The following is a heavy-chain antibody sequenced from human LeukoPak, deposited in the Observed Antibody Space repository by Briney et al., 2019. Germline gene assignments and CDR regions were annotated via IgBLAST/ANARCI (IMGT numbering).Heavy chain of an antibody. D-gene: IGHD3-9*01. CDR2: ISSSSSTI. CDR1: GFTFSSYS. CDR3: ASDPGPLYYDIVPQYYFDY. J-gene: IGHJ4*02. V-gene: IGHV3-48*01. Sequence: GGSLRLSCAASGFTFSSYSMNWVHQAPGKGLEWVSYISSSSSTIYYADSVKGRFTISRDNAKNPLYLLMNSPRAEDTAVYYCASDPGPLYYDIVPQYYFDYWGQGTLVTVSS.